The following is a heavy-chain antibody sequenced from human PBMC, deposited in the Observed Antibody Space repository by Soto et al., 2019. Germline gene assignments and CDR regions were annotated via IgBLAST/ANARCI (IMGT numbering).Heavy chain of an antibody. D-gene: IGHD1-1*01. CDR2: ISAHNGNT. J-gene: IGHJ4*02. Sequence: VHLVQSGAEVKKPGASVKVSCKGSGYAFTTYGITWVRQAPGQGLEWMGWISAHNGNTHYAQKLQGRVTVTRDTYTSTAYMELRSLRSDDTAVYYCARGRYGDYWGQGALVTVSS. CDR1: GYAFTTYG. CDR3: ARGRYGDY. V-gene: IGHV1-18*01.